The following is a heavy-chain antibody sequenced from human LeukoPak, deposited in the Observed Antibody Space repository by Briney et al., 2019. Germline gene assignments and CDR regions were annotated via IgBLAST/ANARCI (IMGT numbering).Heavy chain of an antibody. V-gene: IGHV4-34*01. Sequence: SETLSLTCAVYGGSFSGYYWSWIRQPPGKGLEWIGEINHSGSTNYNPSLKSRVTISVDTSKNQFSLKLSSVTAADTAVYYCARRSPLLWSGEPTYYYYYYYMDVWGKGTTVTISS. CDR3: ARRSPLLWSGEPTYYYYYYYMDV. CDR2: INHSGST. CDR1: GGSFSGYY. D-gene: IGHD3-10*01. J-gene: IGHJ6*03.